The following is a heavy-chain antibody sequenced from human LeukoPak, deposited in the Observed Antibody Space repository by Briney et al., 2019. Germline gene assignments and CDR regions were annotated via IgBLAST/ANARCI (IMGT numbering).Heavy chain of an antibody. J-gene: IGHJ4*02. V-gene: IGHV4-59*01. CDR1: GGSISSYY. Sequence: PSETLSLTCTVSGGSISSYYWSWIRQPPGKGLEWIGYIYYSGSTNYNPSLKSRVTISVDTSKNQFSLKLSSVAAADTAVYYCARVGYDSWFDYWGQGTLVTVSS. CDR3: ARVGYDSWFDY. CDR2: IYYSGST. D-gene: IGHD3-22*01.